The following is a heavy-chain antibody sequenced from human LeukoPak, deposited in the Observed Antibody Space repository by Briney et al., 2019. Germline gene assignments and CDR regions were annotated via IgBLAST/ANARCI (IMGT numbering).Heavy chain of an antibody. CDR3: ARAYSTWFFDF. CDR1: GFTFSDSY. V-gene: IGHV3-11*01. Sequence: GGSLRLSCAASGFTFSDSYMTWIRQAPGKGLECLSFISGSDTVIYDADSVKGRFTISRDNAKNSLYLQMNTLRAEDTAVYYCARAYSTWFFDFWGQGTQVTVSS. D-gene: IGHD6-13*01. CDR2: ISGSDTVI. J-gene: IGHJ4*02.